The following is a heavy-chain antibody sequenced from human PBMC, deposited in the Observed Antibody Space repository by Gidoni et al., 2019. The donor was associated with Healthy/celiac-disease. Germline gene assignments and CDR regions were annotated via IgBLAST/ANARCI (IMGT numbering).Heavy chain of an antibody. CDR3: AREFFTMVRGVPEYYFDY. CDR1: GFTFSSYW. V-gene: IGHV3-7*03. D-gene: IGHD3-10*01. J-gene: IGHJ4*02. Sequence: EVQLVESGGGLVQPGGSLRLSCAASGFTFSSYWMSWVRQAPGKGLGLVANIKQEGSEKYYVDSVKGRFTISRDNAKNSLYLQMNSLRAEDTAVYYCAREFFTMVRGVPEYYFDYWGQGTLVTVSA. CDR2: IKQEGSEK.